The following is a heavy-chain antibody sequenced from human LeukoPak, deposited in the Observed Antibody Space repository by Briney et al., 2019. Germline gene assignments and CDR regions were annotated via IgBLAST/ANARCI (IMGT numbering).Heavy chain of an antibody. V-gene: IGHV3-9*01. CDR2: ISWNSGSL. CDR1: GFTFDDYA. Sequence: GGSLRLSCAASGFTFDDYAMHWVRQAPGKGLEWVSGISWNSGSLVYADSVKGRFTISRDNAKNSLYLQMNSLRAEDTALYYCPKGSPVVVITTFFDYWGQGILVTVSA. CDR3: PKGSPVVVITTFFDY. J-gene: IGHJ4*02. D-gene: IGHD3-22*01.